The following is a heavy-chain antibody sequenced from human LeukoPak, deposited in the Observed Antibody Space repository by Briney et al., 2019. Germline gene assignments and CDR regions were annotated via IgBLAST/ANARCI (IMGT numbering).Heavy chain of an antibody. Sequence: GGSLRLSCAASGFTFSNYAMDWVRQAPGKGLEWVAVISSDGSDKYYADSVEGRFTISRDNSNNTLYLQMNSLRPEDTAVYYCARGSGYSSGWNYFDYWGQGTLVTVSS. D-gene: IGHD6-19*01. CDR1: GFTFSNYA. V-gene: IGHV3-30-3*01. J-gene: IGHJ4*02. CDR2: ISSDGSDK. CDR3: ARGSGYSSGWNYFDY.